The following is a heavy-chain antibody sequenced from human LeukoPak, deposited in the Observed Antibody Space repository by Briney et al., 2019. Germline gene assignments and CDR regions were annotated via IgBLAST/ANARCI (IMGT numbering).Heavy chain of an antibody. J-gene: IGHJ4*02. CDR1: GYSLTCQR. CDR2: FYPCDSDT. D-gene: IGHD3-3*01. Sequence: GESLKIFRRSSGYSLTCQRNDLVRQIPGKGLELVGSFYPCDSDTRYSPSFQGQVTISADKSISTAYLQWSSLKAADTAMYYCARSPGFWGDFGYWGQGTLVTVSS. CDR3: ARSPGFWGDFGY. V-gene: IGHV5-51*01.